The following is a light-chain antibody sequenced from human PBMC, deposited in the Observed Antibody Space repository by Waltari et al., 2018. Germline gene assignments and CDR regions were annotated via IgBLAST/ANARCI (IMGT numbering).Light chain of an antibody. CDR2: DTS. J-gene: IGKJ5*01. CDR3: QHRGNWPPSMT. V-gene: IGKV3-11*01. CDR1: QTVSGY. Sequence: DIVLTQSPATLSLSPGEKAILSCRASQTVSGYLAWFQQKPGHAPRLLIYDTSKWATGIPARFSGSGSGTDFTLTISNLEPEDFAVYFCQHRGNWPPSMTFGQGTRLE.